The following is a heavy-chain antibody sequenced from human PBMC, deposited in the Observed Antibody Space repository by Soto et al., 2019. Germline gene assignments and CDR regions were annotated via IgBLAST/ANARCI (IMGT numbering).Heavy chain of an antibody. CDR3: AKDQGSSWYEIDY. CDR2: ISGSGGST. V-gene: IGHV3-23*01. D-gene: IGHD6-13*01. Sequence: EVQLLESGGGLVQPGGSLRLSCAASGFTFSNYAVTWVRQAPGKGLEWVSTISGSGGSTYYADSLKGRFTISKDNSKNTLYLQMNSLRAEDTAVYYGAKDQGSSWYEIDYWGQGTLVTVSS. J-gene: IGHJ4*02. CDR1: GFTFSNYA.